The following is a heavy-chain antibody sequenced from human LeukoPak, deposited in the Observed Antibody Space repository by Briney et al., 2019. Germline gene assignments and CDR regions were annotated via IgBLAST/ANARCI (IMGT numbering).Heavy chain of an antibody. J-gene: IGHJ4*02. CDR3: ARTVAATKKVDY. CDR2: INPNSGGT. D-gene: IGHD2-15*01. V-gene: IGHV1-2*06. CDR1: GYTFTGYY. Sequence: GASVKVSCKASGYTFTGYYMHWVRQAPGQGLEWMGRINPNSGGTNYAQKFQGRVTMTRDTSISTAYMELSRLRSDDTAVYYCARTVAATKKVDYWGQGTLVTVSS.